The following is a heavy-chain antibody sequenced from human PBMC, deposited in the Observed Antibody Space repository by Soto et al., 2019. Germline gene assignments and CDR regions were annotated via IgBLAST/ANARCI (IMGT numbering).Heavy chain of an antibody. Sequence: QVQLQESGPGLVKPSETLSLTCTVSGGSVSSGSYYWSWIRQPPGKGLEWIGYNYYSGSTNYNPSLKRRVTISVDTSKNQFSLKLSSVTAADTAVYYCARGIEGWYQGRYYYGMDVWGQGTTVTVSS. D-gene: IGHD6-19*01. CDR1: GGSVSSGSYY. J-gene: IGHJ6*02. CDR2: NYYSGST. CDR3: ARGIEGWYQGRYYYGMDV. V-gene: IGHV4-61*01.